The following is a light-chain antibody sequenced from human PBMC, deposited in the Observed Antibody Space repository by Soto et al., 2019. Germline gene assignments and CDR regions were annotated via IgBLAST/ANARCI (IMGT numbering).Light chain of an antibody. CDR1: QIIDNY. J-gene: IGKJ5*01. Sequence: DIQMTQSPSSLSASVGDRVTITCRASQIIDNYLNWYQQKPRKAPKLLIYAASSLQSGVPSRFSGSGSGTDFTLTISSLQPEDFATYYCQQSYSTITFGQGTRLEI. CDR3: QQSYSTIT. CDR2: AAS. V-gene: IGKV1-39*01.